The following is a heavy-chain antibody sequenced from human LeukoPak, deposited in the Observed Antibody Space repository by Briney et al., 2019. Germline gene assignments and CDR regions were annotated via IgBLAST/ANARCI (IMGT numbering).Heavy chain of an antibody. J-gene: IGHJ6*02. CDR2: IYHSGST. Sequence: KPSETLSLTCAVSGGSISSSNWWSWVRQPPGKGLEWIGEIYHSGSTNYNPSLKSRVTISADKSKNQISLKLSSVTAADTAVYYCARSTAGGYYYGMDVWGQGTTVTVSS. D-gene: IGHD6-13*01. CDR3: ARSTAGGYYYGMDV. CDR1: GGSISSSNW. V-gene: IGHV4-4*02.